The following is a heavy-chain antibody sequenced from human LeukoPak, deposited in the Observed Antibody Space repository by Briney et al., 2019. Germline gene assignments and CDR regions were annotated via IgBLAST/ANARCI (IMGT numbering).Heavy chain of an antibody. J-gene: IGHJ4*02. Sequence: SETLSLTCAVYGGSFSGYYWSWIRQPPGEGLEWIGEINHSGSTNYNPSLKSRVTISVDTSKNQFSLKLSSVTAADTAVYYCARGLMGYSYGLSRYFDYWGQGTLVTVSS. CDR1: GGSFSGYY. D-gene: IGHD5-18*01. CDR3: ARGLMGYSYGLSRYFDY. CDR2: INHSGST. V-gene: IGHV4-34*01.